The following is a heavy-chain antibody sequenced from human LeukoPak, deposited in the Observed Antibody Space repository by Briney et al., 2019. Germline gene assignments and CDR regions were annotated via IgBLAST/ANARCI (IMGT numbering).Heavy chain of an antibody. D-gene: IGHD4-17*01. J-gene: IGHJ4*02. CDR1: GFTFDDYA. Sequence: GGSLRLSCAASGFTFDDYAMHWVRQAPGKGLEWVSGISWNTVNIGYADSVKGRFTISRDNAKNSLYLQMNSLRAEDTALYYCAKVVYGDYAFFDSWGQGILVTVSS. CDR2: ISWNTVNI. CDR3: AKVVYGDYAFFDS. V-gene: IGHV3-9*01.